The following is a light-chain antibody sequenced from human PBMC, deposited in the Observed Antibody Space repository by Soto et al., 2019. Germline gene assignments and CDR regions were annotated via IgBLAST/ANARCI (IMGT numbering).Light chain of an antibody. CDR2: GAS. J-gene: IGKJ5*01. CDR3: PQNRNWPPIT. Sequence: EIVMTQSPATLSVSPGERATLSCRASQSVSSNLAWYQQKPGQAPRLLIYGASTRATGIPARFSGSGSGTEFSLTISGLQSEDFAVYCCPQNRNWPPITFGQGTRLEIK. V-gene: IGKV3-15*01. CDR1: QSVSSN.